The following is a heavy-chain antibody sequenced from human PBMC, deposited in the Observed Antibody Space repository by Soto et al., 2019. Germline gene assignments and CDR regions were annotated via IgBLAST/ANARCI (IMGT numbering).Heavy chain of an antibody. CDR2: ISYDGGNK. J-gene: IGHJ6*02. V-gene: IGHV3-30-3*01. D-gene: IGHD6-19*01. CDR1: GFTFSSYA. Sequence: GGSLRLSCAASGFTFSSYAMHWVRQAPGKGLEWVAVISYDGGNKYYADSVKGRFTISRDNSKNTLYLQMNSLRAEDTAVYYCARDHRSSGWYSKYYYYYYGMDVWGQGTTVTVS. CDR3: ARDHRSSGWYSKYYYYYYGMDV.